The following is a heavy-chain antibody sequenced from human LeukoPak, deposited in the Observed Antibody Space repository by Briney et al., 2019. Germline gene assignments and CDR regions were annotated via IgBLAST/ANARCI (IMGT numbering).Heavy chain of an antibody. V-gene: IGHV3-74*01. CDR2: INSDGSRT. Sequence: GGSLRLSCAASGFTFSRYWMQWARQAPGKGLVWVSRINSDGSRTSYADFVKGRFTISRDNAKNTLYLQMNSLRAEDTAVYYCARGNDGYPYYFDYWGQGTLVTVSS. J-gene: IGHJ4*02. D-gene: IGHD5-18*01. CDR1: GFTFSRYW. CDR3: ARGNDGYPYYFDY.